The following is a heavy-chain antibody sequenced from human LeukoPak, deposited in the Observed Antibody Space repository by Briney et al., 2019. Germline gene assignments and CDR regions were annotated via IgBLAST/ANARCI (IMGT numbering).Heavy chain of an antibody. J-gene: IGHJ4*02. CDR3: TTPLTIFGVVIDDY. D-gene: IGHD3-3*01. CDR1: GFTFSGSA. CDR2: IRSKANSYAT. V-gene: IGHV3-73*01. Sequence: GGSLRLSCAASGFTFSGSARHWVRQASGKGLDGVGRIRSKANSYATAYAAAVKGRFTISRDDSKNTAYLQMNSLKTEDTAVYYCTTPLTIFGVVIDDYWGQGTLVTVSS.